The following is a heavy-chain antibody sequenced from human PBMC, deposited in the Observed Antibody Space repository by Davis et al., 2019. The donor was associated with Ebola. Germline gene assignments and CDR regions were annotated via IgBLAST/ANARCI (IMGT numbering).Heavy chain of an antibody. CDR2: ISSSSSYT. D-gene: IGHD3-3*01. J-gene: IGHJ6*02. CDR1: GFTFSDYY. CDR3: ARDPRITIFGVVTDYGMDV. Sequence: GESLKISCAASGFTFSDYYMSWIRQAPGKGLEWISYISSSSSYTNYADSVKGRFTISRDNAKNTLYLQMNSLRAEDTAVYYCARDPRITIFGVVTDYGMDVWGQGTTVTVSS. V-gene: IGHV3-11*06.